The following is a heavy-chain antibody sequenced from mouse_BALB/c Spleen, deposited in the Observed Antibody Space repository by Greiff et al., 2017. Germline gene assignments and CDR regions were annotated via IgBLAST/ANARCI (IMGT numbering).Heavy chain of an antibody. Sequence: EVQGVESGGDLVKPGGSLKLSCAASGFTFSSYGMSWVRQTPDKRLEWVATISSGGSYTYYPDSVKGRFTISRDNAKNTLYLQMSSLKSEDTAMYYCARQLTAGYAMDYWGQGTSVTVSS. J-gene: IGHJ4*01. CDR3: ARQLTAGYAMDY. D-gene: IGHD1-2*01. CDR2: ISSGGSYT. CDR1: GFTFSSYG. V-gene: IGHV5-6*01.